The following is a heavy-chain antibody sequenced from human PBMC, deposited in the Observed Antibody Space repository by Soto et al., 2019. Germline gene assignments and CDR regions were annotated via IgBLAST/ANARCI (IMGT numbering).Heavy chain of an antibody. V-gene: IGHV3-23*01. CDR3: AKFYCISTMCQAPAAKSTGGFEI. D-gene: IGHD2-2*01. CDR1: GFTFSSYA. J-gene: IGHJ3*02. Sequence: EPQLLESGGGLGHPGGSLRLSCAASGFTFSSYAMSWVRQAPGKGLEWVAAISGSGVSTYYADSGRGPSTISRDNSKKTVDLQMNSLRAEDTAVYYCAKFYCISTMCQAPAAKSTGGFEIWGQGTLVTVSS. CDR2: ISGSGVST.